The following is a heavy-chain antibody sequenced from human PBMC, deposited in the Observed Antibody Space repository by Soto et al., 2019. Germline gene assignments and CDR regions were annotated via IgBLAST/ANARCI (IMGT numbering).Heavy chain of an antibody. J-gene: IGHJ4*02. CDR2: ISSRSDDI. V-gene: IGHV3-21*01. CDR3: ATGVY. CDR1: EFSFSSYT. Sequence: KSGGCMRLSSAACEFSFSSYTMNWVRQAPGKGLEWVSSISSRSDDISYAESVKGRFTVSRDNAKNSLFLQMNSLRAEDTAVYYCATGVYWGQGTLVTVSS. D-gene: IGHD7-27*01.